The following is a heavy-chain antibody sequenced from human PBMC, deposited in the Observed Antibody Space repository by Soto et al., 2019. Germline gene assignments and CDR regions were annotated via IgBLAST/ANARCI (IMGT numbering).Heavy chain of an antibody. CDR2: IYWDDDK. CDR3: AYRPSLDWGHFDS. V-gene: IGHV2-5*02. CDR1: GFSLSTTGVG. J-gene: IGHJ4*02. Sequence: QITLKESGPTLVKPTQTLTLTCTFSGFSLSTTGVGVSWIRQPPGKALECLALIYWDDDKRYSPSLTNRLTITKDTSKNQVVLTMTNMHPVDTGTYFCAYRPSLDWGHFDSWGQGTLVTVSS. D-gene: IGHD7-27*01.